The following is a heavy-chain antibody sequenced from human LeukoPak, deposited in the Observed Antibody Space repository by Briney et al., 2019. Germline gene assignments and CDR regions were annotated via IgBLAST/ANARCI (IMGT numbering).Heavy chain of an antibody. D-gene: IGHD3-22*01. CDR3: EKDAYDYDSSGSYDY. CDR1: GFTFDDYA. Sequence: GGSLRLSCAVSGFTFDDYAMRWVRQAPGRGLGWEFLISWDGGSTYYADSVKCRFTISGDNSKNSLYLQRTRLRAEDPALYYCEKDAYDYDSSGSYDYWGQGTLVTVSS. CDR2: ISWDGGST. V-gene: IGHV3-43D*04. J-gene: IGHJ4*02.